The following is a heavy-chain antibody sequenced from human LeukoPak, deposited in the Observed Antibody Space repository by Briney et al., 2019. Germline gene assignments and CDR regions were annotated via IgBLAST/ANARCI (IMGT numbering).Heavy chain of an antibody. CDR3: ASRYSAMVILDF. CDR1: GGSISSSSYY. Sequence: PSETLSLTCTVSGGSISSSSYYWGWIRQPPGKGLEWIGSIYCSGSTYYNPSLKSRVTISVDTSKNQFSLKLSSVTAADTAVYYCASRYSAMVILDFWGQGTLVTVSS. CDR2: IYCSGST. J-gene: IGHJ4*02. V-gene: IGHV4-39*01. D-gene: IGHD5-18*01.